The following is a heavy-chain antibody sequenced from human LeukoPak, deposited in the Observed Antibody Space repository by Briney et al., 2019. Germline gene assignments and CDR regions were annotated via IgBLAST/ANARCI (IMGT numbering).Heavy chain of an antibody. CDR1: GFTFSDYY. CDR3: AKTIHGDQTYYFDC. D-gene: IGHD2-21*02. J-gene: IGHJ4*02. V-gene: IGHV3-11*01. Sequence: PGGSLRLSCAASGFTFSDYYMSWIRQAPGKGLEWVSYISSSGSTMYYADSVKGRFTISRDNAKNSLYLQMNSLRAEDTAVYYCAKTIHGDQTYYFDCWGQGTLVTVSS. CDR2: ISSSGSTM.